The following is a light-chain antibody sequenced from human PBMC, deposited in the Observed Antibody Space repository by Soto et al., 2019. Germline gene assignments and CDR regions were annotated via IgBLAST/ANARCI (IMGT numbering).Light chain of an antibody. J-gene: IGKJ1*01. Sequence: AIRMTQSPSSFSASTGDRVTITCRASQGISSYLVWYQQKPGKAPKLLIYAASTLQSGVPSRFSGSGSGTDFTLTISCLPSEDFATYYCQQYYSYPWTFGQGTKVEIK. V-gene: IGKV1-8*01. CDR3: QQYYSYPWT. CDR1: QGISSY. CDR2: AAS.